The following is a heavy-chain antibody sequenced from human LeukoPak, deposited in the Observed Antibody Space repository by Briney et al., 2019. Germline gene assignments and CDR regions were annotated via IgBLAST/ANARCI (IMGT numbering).Heavy chain of an antibody. CDR1: GASLRSYY. CDR2: IYYSGST. CDR3: ARQGSGNYLSPVNY. Sequence: SETLSLTCTVSGASLRSYYWGWIRQPPGKGLEWIGTIYYSGSTYYNPSLKSRVTISVDTSKNQFSLKLSSVTAADTAVYYCARQGSGNYLSPVNYWGQGTLVTVSS. D-gene: IGHD1-26*01. V-gene: IGHV4-39*01. J-gene: IGHJ4*02.